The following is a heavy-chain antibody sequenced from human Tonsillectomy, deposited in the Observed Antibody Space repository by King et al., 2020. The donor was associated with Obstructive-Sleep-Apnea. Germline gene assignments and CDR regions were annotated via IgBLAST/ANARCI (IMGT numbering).Heavy chain of an antibody. J-gene: IGHJ4*02. V-gene: IGHV3-30*04. D-gene: IGHD2-15*01. Sequence: VQLVESGGGVVQPGRSLRLSCAASGFTFSSYAMHWARQAPGKGLEWVAVISYDGSNKYYADSVKGRFTISRDNSKNTLYLQMNSLRAEDTAVYYCARVTVGYCSGGSCYEDYWGQGTLVTVSS. CDR3: ARVTVGYCSGGSCYEDY. CDR2: ISYDGSNK. CDR1: GFTFSSYA.